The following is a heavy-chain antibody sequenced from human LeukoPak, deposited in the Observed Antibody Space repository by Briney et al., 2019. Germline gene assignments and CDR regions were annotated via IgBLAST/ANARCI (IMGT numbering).Heavy chain of an antibody. D-gene: IGHD5-24*01. CDR2: VYYTGTT. CDR1: GGSISNYY. Sequence: PSETLSLTCTVSGGSISNYYWSWLRQSPGKELEWIAHVYYTGTTIYSPSLKSRLTVSVDPSKNQFSLNLSSVTAADTAVYYCARDAGYRSRLNYFDPSGQGTLVGDSS. V-gene: IGHV4-59*01. J-gene: IGHJ5*02. CDR3: ARDAGYRSRLNYFDP.